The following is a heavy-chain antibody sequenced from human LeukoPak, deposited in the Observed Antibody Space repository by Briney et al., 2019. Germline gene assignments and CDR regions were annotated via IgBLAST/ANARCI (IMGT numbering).Heavy chain of an antibody. CDR2: INHSGST. V-gene: IGHV4-39*07. J-gene: IGHJ6*03. D-gene: IGHD6-13*01. Sequence: SETLSLTCTVSGGSISSSSYYWSWIRQPPGKGLEWIGEINHSGSTNYNPSLKSRVTISVDTSKNQFSLKLSSVTAADTAVYYCARGASSRYPYYYYYYMDVWGKGTTVTVSS. CDR1: GGSISSSSYY. CDR3: ARGASSRYPYYYYYYMDV.